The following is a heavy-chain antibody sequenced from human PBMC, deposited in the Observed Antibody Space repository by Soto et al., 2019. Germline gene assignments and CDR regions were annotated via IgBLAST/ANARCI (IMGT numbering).Heavy chain of an antibody. CDR2: ISYDGSHK. D-gene: IGHD5-12*01. CDR3: VKEGRGYGGFDTNSHFEN. CDR1: GFTFSAYG. Sequence: QVQLVESAGGVVQPGTSLRLSCAASGFTFSAYGMHWVRQAPGKGLEWVAVISYDGSHKTYTDSVQGRFTISRDTSKNTLHLQMSSLRDEATAVYYCVKEGRGYGGFDTNSHFENLGQGTLVTVSS. J-gene: IGHJ4*02. V-gene: IGHV3-30*18.